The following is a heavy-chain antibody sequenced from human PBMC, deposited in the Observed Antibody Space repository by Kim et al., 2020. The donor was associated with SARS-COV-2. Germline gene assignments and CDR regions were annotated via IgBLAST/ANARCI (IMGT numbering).Heavy chain of an antibody. D-gene: IGHD3-22*01. J-gene: IGHJ6*02. CDR3: ARDLGRDYDSSGYFYRYYYGMDV. V-gene: IGHV1-18*01. CDR2: ISAYNGNT. Sequence: ASVKVSCKASCYTFTSYGISWVRQAPGQGLEWMGWISAYNGNTNYAQKLQGRVTMTTDTSTSTAYMELRSLRSDDTAVYYCARDLGRDYDSSGYFYRYYYGMDVWGQGTTVTVSS. CDR1: CYTFTSYG.